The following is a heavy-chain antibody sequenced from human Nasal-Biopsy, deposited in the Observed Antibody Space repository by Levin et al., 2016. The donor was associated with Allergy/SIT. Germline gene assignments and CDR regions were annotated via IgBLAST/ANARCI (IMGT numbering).Heavy chain of an antibody. J-gene: IGHJ4*02. CDR3: AREPTGWKPGDF. Sequence: GSLRLSCTVSGGSLSGYFWSWVRQPAGKGLEWIGRIYIGEGADLNSSFKSRVTVSVDTSRNQVFLNLKSVTAADTALYYCAREPTGWKPGDFWGQGILVTVSS. CDR1: GGSLSGYF. CDR2: IYIGEGA. D-gene: IGHD4-23*01. V-gene: IGHV4-4*07.